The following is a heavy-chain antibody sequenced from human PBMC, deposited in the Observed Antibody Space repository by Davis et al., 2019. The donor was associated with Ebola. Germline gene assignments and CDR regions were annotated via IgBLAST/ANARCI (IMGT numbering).Heavy chain of an antibody. CDR3: VRPYNYAWFDP. V-gene: IGHV3-53*05. CDR1: GFTVSSNY. J-gene: IGHJ5*02. Sequence: GGSLRLSCAASGFTVSSNYMSWVRQAPGKGPEWVSVIYTGGSTDYSDSVKGRFTISIDDSANKMYLQMTNLRLEDTALYYCVRPYNYAWFDPWGQGTLVTVSS. CDR2: IYTGGST. D-gene: IGHD5-24*01.